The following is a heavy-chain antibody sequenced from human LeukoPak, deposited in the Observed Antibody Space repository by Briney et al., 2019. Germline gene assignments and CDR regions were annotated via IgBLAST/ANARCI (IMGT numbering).Heavy chain of an antibody. CDR2: IWYDGSNK. V-gene: IGHV3-33*01. D-gene: IGHD2/OR15-2a*01. J-gene: IGHJ1*01. CDR3: ARDPQIGAEYFQH. Sequence: GRSLRLSCAASGFTFSSYGMHWVRQAPGKGLEWVAVIWYDGSNKHYADSVKGRFTISRDNSKNTLYLQMNSLRAEDTAVYYCARDPQIGAEYFQHWGQGTLVTVSS. CDR1: GFTFSSYG.